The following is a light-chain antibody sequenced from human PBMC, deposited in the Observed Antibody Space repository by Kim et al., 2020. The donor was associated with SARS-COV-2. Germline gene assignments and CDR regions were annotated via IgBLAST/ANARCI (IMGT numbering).Light chain of an antibody. CDR1: SSDVGAYNY. J-gene: IGLJ3*02. Sequence: GQSITISSSGTSSDVGAYNYVSWYQQHPGKAPKLMIDDVTNRPSGVSNRFSGSKSGNTASLTISGLQAEDEADYYCTSYTSSGTQVFGGGTKLTVL. CDR2: DVT. CDR3: TSYTSSGTQV. V-gene: IGLV2-14*03.